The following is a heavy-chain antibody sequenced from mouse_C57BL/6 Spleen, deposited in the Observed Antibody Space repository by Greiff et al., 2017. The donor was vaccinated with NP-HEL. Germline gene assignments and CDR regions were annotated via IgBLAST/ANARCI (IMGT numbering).Heavy chain of an antibody. D-gene: IGHD3-1*01. V-gene: IGHV1-50*01. CDR2: IDPSDSYT. Sequence: QVQLQQSGAELVKPGASVKLSCKASGYTFTSYWMQWVKQRPGQGLEWIGEIDPSDSYTNYNQKFKGKATLTVDTSSSTAYMQLSSLTSEDSAVYYCARQLYAMDYWGQGTSVTVSS. CDR3: ARQLYAMDY. J-gene: IGHJ4*01. CDR1: GYTFTSYW.